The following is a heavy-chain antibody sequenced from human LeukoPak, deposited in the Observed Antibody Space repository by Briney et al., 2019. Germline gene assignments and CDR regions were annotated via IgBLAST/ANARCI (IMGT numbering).Heavy chain of an antibody. CDR3: ARVVITAEYFDL. V-gene: IGHV4-39*07. D-gene: IGHD2-21*02. CDR1: GGSISSSSYY. Sequence: PSETLSLTCSVSGGSISSSSYYWGWIRQPPGKGLEWIGCIYYSGNTYYNPSLKSRVTISVDTSKNQFSLKLSSVTAADTAVYYCARVVITAEYFDLWGRGTLVTVSS. CDR2: IYYSGNT. J-gene: IGHJ2*01.